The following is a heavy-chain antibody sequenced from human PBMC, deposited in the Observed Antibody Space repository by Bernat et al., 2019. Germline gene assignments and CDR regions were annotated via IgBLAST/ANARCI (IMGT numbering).Heavy chain of an antibody. D-gene: IGHD1-26*01. V-gene: IGHV3-49*04. Sequence: EVQLVESGGGLVQPGRSLRLSCTASGFSFGDYAVSWVRQAAGKGLQWVGFIRSKTYGGTTEYAASVKGRFTISRDDSKSIAYLQMNSLKTEDTAVYYCARDQIVGATIDAFDIWGQGTMVTVSS. CDR3: ARDQIVGATIDAFDI. CDR1: GFSFGDYA. CDR2: IRSKTYGGTT. J-gene: IGHJ3*02.